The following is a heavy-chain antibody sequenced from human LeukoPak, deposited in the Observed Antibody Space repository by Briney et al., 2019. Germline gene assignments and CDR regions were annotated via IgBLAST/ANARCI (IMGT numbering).Heavy chain of an antibody. J-gene: IGHJ6*03. CDR1: GFTFSTYW. D-gene: IGHD3-3*02. V-gene: IGHV3-74*01. Sequence: QPGGSLRLSCAASGFTFSTYWMHWVRQAPGKGLVWVSRINRDASSIAYADSVQGRFTISRDNSKNTLYLQMNSLRAEDTAVYYCARDAIRGGHYYYYYMDVWGKGTTVTVSS. CDR2: INRDASSI. CDR3: ARDAIRGGHYYYYYMDV.